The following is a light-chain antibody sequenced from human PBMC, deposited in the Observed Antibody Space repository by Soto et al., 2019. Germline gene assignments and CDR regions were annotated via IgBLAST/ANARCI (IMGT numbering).Light chain of an antibody. V-gene: IGKV3-15*01. Sequence: EIVMTQSPATLSVSPGERATLSCRASQSVSTNLVWYQQKPGQAPRLLIYGASTRATGVPGRFSGTGPGTEFTLTISSLQSEDSAVYYCQQYNHWWTFGQGTKVEI. CDR2: GAS. CDR3: QQYNHWWT. J-gene: IGKJ1*01. CDR1: QSVSTN.